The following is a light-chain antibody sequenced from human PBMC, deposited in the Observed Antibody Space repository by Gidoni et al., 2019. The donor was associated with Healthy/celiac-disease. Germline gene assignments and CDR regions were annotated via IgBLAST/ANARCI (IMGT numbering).Light chain of an antibody. V-gene: IGKV1-39*01. J-gene: IGKJ5*01. CDR1: QSIRSY. CDR3: QQGYSTPLT. CDR2: SAS. Sequence: DIQMTQSPSSLSASVGDRVTITCRASQSIRSYLNWYQQKPGKAPKLLIYSASSLQSGVPSRFSGSGSGTDFTLTISSLQPEDFATYYCQQGYSTPLTFGQGTRLEIK.